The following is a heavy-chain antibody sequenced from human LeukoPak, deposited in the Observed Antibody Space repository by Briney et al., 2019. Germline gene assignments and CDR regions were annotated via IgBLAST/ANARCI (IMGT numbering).Heavy chain of an antibody. CDR3: AREWLSSVVIWWGLDP. CDR2: ILTGGTT. D-gene: IGHD3-3*01. CDR1: SGSISSYS. Sequence: SENLYLTCTVSSGSISSYSYNWIRQPAGKGLEWIGRILTGGTTNYNPSLKSRVTLSADTSNNQFSLRLNSVTAEDTAVYYCAREWLSSVVIWWGLDPWGKGTLVTVSS. V-gene: IGHV4-4*07. J-gene: IGHJ5*01.